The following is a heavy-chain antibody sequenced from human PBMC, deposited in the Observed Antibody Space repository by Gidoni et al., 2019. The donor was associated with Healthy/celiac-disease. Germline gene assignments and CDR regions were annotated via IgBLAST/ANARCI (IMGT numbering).Heavy chain of an antibody. CDR2: IYYSGST. Sequence: QVQLQESGPGLVKPSTTLYLTCTVPRRSISSGGYYWSWIRQHPGKGLEWIGYIYYSGSTYYNPSLKSRVTISVDTSKNQFSLKLSSVTAADTAVYYCARVREGWFDPWGQGTLVTVSS. CDR3: ARVREGWFDP. J-gene: IGHJ5*02. V-gene: IGHV4-31*03. CDR1: RRSISSGGYY.